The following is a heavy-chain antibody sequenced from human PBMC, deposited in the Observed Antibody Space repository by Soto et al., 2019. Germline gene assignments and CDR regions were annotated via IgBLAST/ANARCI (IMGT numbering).Heavy chain of an antibody. Sequence: QVQLEESGPRTGKPSTTLSPPLTGFGAPFSNCYHYWTWIRQPPGKGLEWIGYIYYSGSTYYNPSLKSRIIISIDTSRNQFSLKLRSATAADTAVYYCARSTGRFWGQGTLVIVSS. V-gene: IGHV4-30-4*01. CDR2: IYYSGST. CDR3: ARSTGRF. J-gene: IGHJ4*02. CDR1: GAPFSNCYHY.